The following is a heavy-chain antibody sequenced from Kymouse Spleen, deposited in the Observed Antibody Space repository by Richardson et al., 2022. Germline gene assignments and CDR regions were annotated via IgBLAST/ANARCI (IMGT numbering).Heavy chain of an antibody. V-gene: IGHV3-9*01. CDR3: AKDRVAARDAFDI. Sequence: EVQLVESGGGLVQPGRSLRLSCAASGFTFDDYAMHWVRQAPGKGLEWVSGISWNSGSIGYADSVKGRFTISRDNAKNSLYLQMNSLRAEDTALYYCAKDRVAARDAFDIWGQGTMVTVSS. CDR2: ISWNSGSI. CDR1: GFTFDDYA. D-gene: IGHD6-13*01,IGHD6-25*01,IGHD6-6*01. J-gene: IGHJ3*02.